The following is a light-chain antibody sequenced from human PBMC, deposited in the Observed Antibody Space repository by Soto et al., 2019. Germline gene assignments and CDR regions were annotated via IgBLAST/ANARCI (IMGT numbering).Light chain of an antibody. V-gene: IGKV4-1*01. CDR2: WAS. Sequence: DTVMTQSPDSLALSLGEMATINCKSSQSFLYSSNNKNYLAWYQQKPGQHHKALIYWASTRESGVPDRFSGSGSGTDFTLTISRLQAEDVAVYYCQQYYTTPWTFGPGTKVDI. CDR3: QQYYTTPWT. CDR1: QSFLYSSNNKNY. J-gene: IGKJ1*01.